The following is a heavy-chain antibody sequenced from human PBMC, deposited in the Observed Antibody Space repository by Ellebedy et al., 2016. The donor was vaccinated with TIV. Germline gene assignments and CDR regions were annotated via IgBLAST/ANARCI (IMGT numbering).Heavy chain of an antibody. J-gene: IGHJ5*02. Sequence: PGGSLRLSCAASGISLRSYAMSWVRQAPGQGLEWVSTIGGSGGTTYYRESVKGRVTISSDTSRNTLYLQMSSLRADDMAVYYCAGLPTVRIAREVRWFDAWGRGTLVTVSS. CDR1: GISLRSYA. D-gene: IGHD6-13*01. CDR2: IGGSGGTT. V-gene: IGHV3-23*01. CDR3: AGLPTVRIAREVRWFDA.